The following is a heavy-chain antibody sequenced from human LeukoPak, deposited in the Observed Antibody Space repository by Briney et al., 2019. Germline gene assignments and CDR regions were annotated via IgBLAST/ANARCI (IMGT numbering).Heavy chain of an antibody. J-gene: IGHJ2*01. Sequence: PGGSLRLSCVASGFPFSSYWMTWVRQAPGKGLEWVANIKQDGSKKSYVDSVKGRFTISRDNAKNSLYLQMNSLRAEDTAVYYCAREYYGYVWGSYRHNRYFALWGRGTLVTVSS. CDR1: GFPFSSYW. CDR3: AREYYGYVWGSYRHNRYFAL. D-gene: IGHD3-16*02. V-gene: IGHV3-7*03. CDR2: IKQDGSKK.